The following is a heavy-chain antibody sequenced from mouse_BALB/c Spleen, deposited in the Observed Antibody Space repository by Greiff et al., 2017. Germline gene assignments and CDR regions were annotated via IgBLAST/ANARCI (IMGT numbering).Heavy chain of an antibody. J-gene: IGHJ4*01. CDR3: ARDGNWDPLGAMDY. D-gene: IGHD4-1*01. CDR1: GFTFSDYY. V-gene: IGHV5-4*02. CDR2: ISDGGSYT. Sequence: EVKLVESGGGLVKPGGSLKLSCAASGFTFSDYYMYWVRQTPEKRLEWVATISDGGSYTYYPDSVKGRFTISRDNAKNNLYLQMSSLKSEDTAMYYCARDGNWDPLGAMDYWGQGTSVTVSS.